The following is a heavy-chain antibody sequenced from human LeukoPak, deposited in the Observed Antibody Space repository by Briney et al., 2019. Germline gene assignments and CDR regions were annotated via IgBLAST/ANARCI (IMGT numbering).Heavy chain of an antibody. V-gene: IGHV1-24*01. Sequence: GASVKVPCKVSGYTLTELSMHWVRQAPGKGLEWMGGFDPEDGETIYAQKFQGRVTMTEDTSTDTAYMELSSLRSEDTAVYYCARGVKSFGGWGGYYFDYWGQGTLVTVSS. J-gene: IGHJ4*02. D-gene: IGHD3-16*01. CDR2: FDPEDGET. CDR1: GYTLTELS. CDR3: ARGVKSFGGWGGYYFDY.